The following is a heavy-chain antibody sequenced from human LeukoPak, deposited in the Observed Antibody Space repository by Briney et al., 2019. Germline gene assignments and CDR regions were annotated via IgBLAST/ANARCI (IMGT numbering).Heavy chain of an antibody. J-gene: IGHJ4*02. Sequence: PSETLSLTCAVYGGSFSGYYWSWIRQPPGKGLEWIGEINHSGSTNYNPSLKSRVTISVDTSKNQSSLKLSSVTAADTAVYYCARGWGYWGQGTLVTVSS. CDR2: INHSGST. V-gene: IGHV4-34*01. CDR1: GGSFSGYY. D-gene: IGHD3-16*01. CDR3: ARGWGY.